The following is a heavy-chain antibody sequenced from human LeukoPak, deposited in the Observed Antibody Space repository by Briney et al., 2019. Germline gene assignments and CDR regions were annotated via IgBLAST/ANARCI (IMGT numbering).Heavy chain of an antibody. CDR3: AKVRGHPREPGVLASTFDY. CDR2: ISYDGSNK. Sequence: GGSLRLSCAASGFTFSSYAMSWVRQAPGKGLEWVAVISYDGSNKYYADSVKGRFTISRDNSKNTLYLQMNSLRAEDTALYYCAKVRGHPREPGVLASTFDYWGQGTLVTVSS. CDR1: GFTFSSYA. V-gene: IGHV3-30-3*01. D-gene: IGHD1-26*01. J-gene: IGHJ4*02.